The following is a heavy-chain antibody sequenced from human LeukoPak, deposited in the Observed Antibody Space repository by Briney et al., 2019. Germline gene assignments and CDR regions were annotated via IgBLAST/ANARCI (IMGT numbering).Heavy chain of an antibody. Sequence: SVKVSCKASGGTFSSYAISWVRQAPGQGLEWMGGFIPIFGTANYAQKFQGRVTITADESTSTAYMELSSLRSEDTAVYYCARPSIAARLHIYGMDVWGQGTTVTVSS. CDR3: ARPSIAARLHIYGMDV. J-gene: IGHJ6*02. V-gene: IGHV1-69*13. CDR2: FIPIFGTA. CDR1: GGTFSSYA. D-gene: IGHD6-6*01.